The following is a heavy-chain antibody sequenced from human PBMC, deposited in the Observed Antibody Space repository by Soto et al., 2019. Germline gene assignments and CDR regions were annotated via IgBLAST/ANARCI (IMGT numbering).Heavy chain of an antibody. D-gene: IGHD1-1*01. Sequence: GASVKVSCKASGYTFTSYGISWVRQAPGQGLEWMGWISAYNGNTNYAQKLQGRVTMTTDTSTSTAYMELRSLRSDDTAVYYCARVGELERPYYYYGMDVWGQGTTVTVSS. CDR2: ISAYNGNT. V-gene: IGHV1-18*01. CDR1: GYTFTSYG. CDR3: ARVGELERPYYYYGMDV. J-gene: IGHJ6*02.